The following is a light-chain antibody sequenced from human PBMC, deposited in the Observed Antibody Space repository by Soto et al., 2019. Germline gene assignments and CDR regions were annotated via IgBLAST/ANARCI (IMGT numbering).Light chain of an antibody. V-gene: IGKV3-11*01. CDR1: QSVSSY. Sequence: IGLTQSAATLSLSPGERATLSCMASQSVSSYLAWYQQKPGQAPRLLLYDASNRATGIPARFSGSGSGTDFTLTISSLEPEDFAVYYCQQRSNRPKTFGQGTKVDIK. CDR3: QQRSNRPKT. CDR2: DAS. J-gene: IGKJ1*01.